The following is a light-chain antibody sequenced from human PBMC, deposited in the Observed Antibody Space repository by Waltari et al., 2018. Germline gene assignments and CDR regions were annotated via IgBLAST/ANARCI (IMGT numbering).Light chain of an antibody. Sequence: QTVVTQEPSFSVSPGGTVTLTCGLSSGSVSTSYYPSWYQQTPGQTPRPLIYSTNPRSSGVPDRFSGAILGNKAALAITGAQADDESDYYCVLYMGRGIWVFGGGTKLTVL. J-gene: IGLJ3*02. CDR3: VLYMGRGIWV. V-gene: IGLV8-61*01. CDR2: STN. CDR1: SGSVSTSYY.